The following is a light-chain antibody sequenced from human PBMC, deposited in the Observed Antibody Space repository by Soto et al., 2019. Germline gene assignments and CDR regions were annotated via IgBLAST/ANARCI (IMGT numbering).Light chain of an antibody. V-gene: IGKV3-15*01. CDR3: QQYNNWPPMFT. CDR1: QSVSRN. CDR2: GTS. J-gene: IGKJ3*01. Sequence: EIVMTQSPATLSVSPGERATLSCRASQSVSRNLAWYQQKPGQAPRLLLYGTSTRATGIPARFSGSGSGTEFTLTISSLQSEDFAVYYCQQYNNWPPMFTLGPGTKVDIK.